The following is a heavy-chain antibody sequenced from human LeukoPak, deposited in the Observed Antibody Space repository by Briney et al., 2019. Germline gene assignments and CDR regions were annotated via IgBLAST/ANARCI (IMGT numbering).Heavy chain of an antibody. J-gene: IGHJ5*02. CDR2: IKQDGSEK. CDR3: ARYSAAAGTGSWFDP. Sequence: GGSLRLSCEASGFTVSSYWMSWVRQAPGKGLEWVANIKQDGSEKYYVDSVKGRFTISRDNVKNSLYLQMNSLTAEETAVYYCARYSAAAGTGSWFDPWGQGTLVTVSS. V-gene: IGHV3-7*01. D-gene: IGHD6-13*01. CDR1: GFTVSSYW.